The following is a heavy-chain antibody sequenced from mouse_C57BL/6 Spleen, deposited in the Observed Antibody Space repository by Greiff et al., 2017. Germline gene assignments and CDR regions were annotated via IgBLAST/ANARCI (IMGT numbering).Heavy chain of an antibody. CDR3: ARRGFDY. Sequence: EVKLVESGGGLVKPGGSLKLSCAASGFTFSSYTMSWVRQTPEQRLEWVATISGGGGNTYYPDSVKGRFTFSRDNAKSTLYLQMSSLRAEDTALYYCARRGFDYWGQGTTLTVSS. J-gene: IGHJ2*01. V-gene: IGHV5-9*01. CDR2: ISGGGGNT. CDR1: GFTFSSYT.